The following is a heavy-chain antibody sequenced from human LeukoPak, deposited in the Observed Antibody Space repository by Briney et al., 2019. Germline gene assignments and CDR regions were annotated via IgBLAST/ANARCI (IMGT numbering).Heavy chain of an antibody. CDR2: IKEDGSED. J-gene: IGHJ4*02. D-gene: IGHD5-24*01. V-gene: IGHV3-7*03. Sequence: PGGSLRLSCAASGFTFSRAWMSWVRQAPGKGLEWVANIKEDGSEDYYADSVKGRFAISKDNAKNSLYLQMNSLRVEDTAVYYCAKEGRSLQTYWGQGTLVTVSS. CDR1: GFTFSRAW. CDR3: AKEGRSLQTY.